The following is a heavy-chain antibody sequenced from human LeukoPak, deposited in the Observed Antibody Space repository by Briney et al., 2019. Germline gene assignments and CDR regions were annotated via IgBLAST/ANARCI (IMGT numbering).Heavy chain of an antibody. CDR1: GGSISSGGYY. Sequence: SETLSLTCTVSGGSISSGGYYWSWIRQHPGKGLEWIGYIYYSGSTYYNPSLKSRVTISVDTSKNQFSLKLSSVTAADTAVYYCARGTWSSSIDYWGQGTLVTVSS. CDR3: ARGTWSSSIDY. CDR2: IYYSGST. V-gene: IGHV4-31*03. J-gene: IGHJ4*02. D-gene: IGHD6-6*01.